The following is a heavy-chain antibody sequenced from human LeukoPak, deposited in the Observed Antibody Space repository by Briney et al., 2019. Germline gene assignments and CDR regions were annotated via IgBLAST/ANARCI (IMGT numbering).Heavy chain of an antibody. V-gene: IGHV3-7*01. CDR3: ARVSGLLHDAFDI. CDR2: IKQDGSEK. Sequence: GGSLRLSCAASGFTFSSYWMSWVRQAPGKGLEWVAHIKQDGSEKYYVDSVKGRFTISRDNAKNSLYLQMTSLRAEDTAVYYCARVSGLLHDAFDIWGQGTMVTVSS. CDR1: GFTFSSYW. D-gene: IGHD6-25*01. J-gene: IGHJ3*02.